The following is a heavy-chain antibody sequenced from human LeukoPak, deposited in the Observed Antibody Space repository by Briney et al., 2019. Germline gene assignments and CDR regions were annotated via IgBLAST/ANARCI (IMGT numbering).Heavy chain of an antibody. CDR3: AVAGAKGDAFDI. CDR2: FYYGGTT. D-gene: IGHD6-19*01. V-gene: IGHV4-39*01. J-gene: IGHJ3*02. CDR1: GASFSSSPYY. Sequence: SETLSLTCSVSGASFSSSPYYWGWIRQPPGKGLEWIGSFYYGGTTYYNPSLKSRITMSVDTSENQFSLKLSSVTAADTAVYYIAVAGAKGDAFDIWGQGTMVTVSS.